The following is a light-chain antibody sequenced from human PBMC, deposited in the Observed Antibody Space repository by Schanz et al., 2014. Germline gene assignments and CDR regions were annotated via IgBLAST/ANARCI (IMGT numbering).Light chain of an antibody. Sequence: EIVLTQSPGTLSLSPGERATLSCRASQSVSSNLAWYQQKPGQAPRLLIYGASTRATGIPARFSGSGSGTDFTLTISRLEPEDFAVYYCHQYINSPFTFGPGTKVDIK. CDR2: GAS. CDR1: QSVSSN. J-gene: IGKJ3*01. V-gene: IGKV3-20*01. CDR3: HQYINSPFT.